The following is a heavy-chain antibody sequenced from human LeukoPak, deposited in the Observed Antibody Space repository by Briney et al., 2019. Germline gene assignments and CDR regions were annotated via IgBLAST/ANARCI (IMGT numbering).Heavy chain of an antibody. V-gene: IGHV5-51*01. CDR3: ARLGYCTGTSCGRDDLYFDY. CDR1: GYSYTSYW. Sequence: GESLKISCKGSGYSYTSYWIAWVRQMPGKGLEWMGIIFPGDSDTTYSPSFQGQVTISADKSISTAYLQWSSLRASDTAMYYCARLGYCTGTSCGRDDLYFDYWGQGTLVTVSS. J-gene: IGHJ4*02. D-gene: IGHD2-8*02. CDR2: IFPGDSDT.